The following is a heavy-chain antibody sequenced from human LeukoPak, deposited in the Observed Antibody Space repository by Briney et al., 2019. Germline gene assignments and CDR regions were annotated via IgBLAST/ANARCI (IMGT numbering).Heavy chain of an antibody. Sequence: SETLSLTCTVSGGSISSGDYYWSWIRQPPGKGLEWIGYIYYSGSTYYNPSLKSRVTISVDTSKNQFSLKLSSVTAADTAVYYCARAPTVSSEPTEIDYWGQGTLVTVSS. CDR2: IYYSGST. J-gene: IGHJ4*02. D-gene: IGHD4-11*01. CDR1: GGSISSGDYY. V-gene: IGHV4-30-4*02. CDR3: ARAPTVSSEPTEIDY.